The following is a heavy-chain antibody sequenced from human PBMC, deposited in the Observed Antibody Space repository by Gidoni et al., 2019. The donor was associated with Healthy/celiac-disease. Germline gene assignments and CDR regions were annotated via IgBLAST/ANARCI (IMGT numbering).Heavy chain of an antibody. CDR3: ARGPPIVVVPAATNYYYYYGMDV. V-gene: IGHV1-69*02. Sequence: QVQLVQSGAEVKKPGPSVKVSCKAPGGTVRSTTSSWERQAPGQGLEGMGRIIPILGIAHYAQKFQGRVTITADKSTSTAYMELSSLRSEDTAVYYCARGPPIVVVPAATNYYYYYGMDVWGQGTTVTVSS. CDR2: IIPILGIA. D-gene: IGHD2-2*01. CDR1: GGTVRSTT. J-gene: IGHJ6*02.